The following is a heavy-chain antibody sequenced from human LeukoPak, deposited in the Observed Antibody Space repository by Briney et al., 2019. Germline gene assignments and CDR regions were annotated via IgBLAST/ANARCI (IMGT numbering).Heavy chain of an antibody. CDR2: IYYSGST. D-gene: IGHD5-18*01. J-gene: IGHJ4*02. V-gene: IGHV4-39*07. CDR1: GGSISSSSYY. Sequence: SETLSLTCTVSGGSISSSSYYWGWIRQPPGKGLEWIGSIYYSGSTYYNPSLKSRVTISVDTSKNQFSLKLSSVTAADTAVYYCARFHVDTAMVKGAFDYWGQGTLVTVSS. CDR3: ARFHVDTAMVKGAFDY.